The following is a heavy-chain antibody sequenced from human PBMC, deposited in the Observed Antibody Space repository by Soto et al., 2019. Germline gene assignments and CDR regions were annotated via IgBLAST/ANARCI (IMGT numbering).Heavy chain of an antibody. Sequence: ASVQVSCQASGYTFTGYAMHWVRQAPGQRLEWMGWINAGNGNTKYSQKFQGRVTITRDTSASTAYMELSSLRSEDTAVYYCARAVAVPADFDYWGLGTLVTVSS. CDR2: INAGNGNT. CDR3: ARAVAVPADFDY. CDR1: GYTFTGYA. D-gene: IGHD6-19*01. J-gene: IGHJ4*02. V-gene: IGHV1-3*01.